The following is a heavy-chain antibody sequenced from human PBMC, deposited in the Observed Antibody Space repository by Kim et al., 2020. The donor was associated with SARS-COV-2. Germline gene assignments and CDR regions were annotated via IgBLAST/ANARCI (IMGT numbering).Heavy chain of an antibody. J-gene: IGHJ3*02. CDR1: GFTFSNAW. CDR2: IKSKTDGGTT. CDR3: TTDPSYYDILTGYAFDI. V-gene: IGHV3-15*01. D-gene: IGHD3-9*01. Sequence: GGSLRLSCAASGFTFSNAWMSWVRQAPGKGLEWVGRIKSKTDGGTTDYAAPVKGRFTISRDDSKNTLYLQMNSLKTEDTAVYYCTTDPSYYDILTGYAFDIWGQGTMVTVSS.